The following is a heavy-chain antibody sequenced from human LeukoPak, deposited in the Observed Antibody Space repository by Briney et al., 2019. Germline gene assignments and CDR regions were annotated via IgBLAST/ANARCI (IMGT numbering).Heavy chain of an antibody. CDR1: GGSISSYY. Sequence: SETLSLTCTVSGGSISSYYWSWIRQPPGKGLEWIGYTYYSGSTNYNPSLKSRVTISVDTSKNQFSLKLSSVTAADTAVYYCARHVTHYTVTPDYWGQGTLVTVSS. V-gene: IGHV4-59*08. J-gene: IGHJ4*02. CDR2: TYYSGST. D-gene: IGHD4-17*01. CDR3: ARHVTHYTVTPDY.